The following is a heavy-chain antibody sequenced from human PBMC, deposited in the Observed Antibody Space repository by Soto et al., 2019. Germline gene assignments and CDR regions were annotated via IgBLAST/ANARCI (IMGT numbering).Heavy chain of an antibody. J-gene: IGHJ4*02. CDR3: ARTHYDYGGNSDISLSDY. V-gene: IGHV3-33*01. Sequence: QVQLVESGGGVVQPGRSLRLSCAASGFTFSSYGMHWVRQAPGKGLEWVAVIWYDGSNKYYADSVKGRFTISRDNSKNTLYLQMNSLRAEDTAVYYCARTHYDYGGNSDISLSDYWGQGTLVTVSS. CDR2: IWYDGSNK. D-gene: IGHD4-17*01. CDR1: GFTFSSYG.